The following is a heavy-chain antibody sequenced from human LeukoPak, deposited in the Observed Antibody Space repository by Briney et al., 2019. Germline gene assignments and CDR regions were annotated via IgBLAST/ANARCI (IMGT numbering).Heavy chain of an antibody. V-gene: IGHV1-69*02. J-gene: IGHJ4*02. CDR2: IIPILGIA. CDR3: ARQKGYYFDY. CDR1: GGTFSSYT. Sequence: SVKVSCKASGGTFSSYTISWVRQAPGQGLEWMGRIIPILGIANYEQKFQGRDTITADKSTSTAYMELSSLRSEDTAVYYCARQKGYYFDYWGQGTLVTVSS.